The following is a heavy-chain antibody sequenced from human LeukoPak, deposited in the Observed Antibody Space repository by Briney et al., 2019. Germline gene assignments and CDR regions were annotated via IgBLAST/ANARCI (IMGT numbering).Heavy chain of an antibody. V-gene: IGHV4-30-2*01. J-gene: IGHJ5*02. CDR2: IYHSGST. CDR1: GGSISSGGYS. Sequence: SETLSLTCAVSGGSISSGGYSWSWIRQPPGKGLEWIGYIYHSGSTYYNPPLKSRVTISVDRSKNQFSLKLSSVTAADTAVYYCAGLYCSSTSCVFDPWGQGTLVTVSS. D-gene: IGHD2-2*01. CDR3: AGLYCSSTSCVFDP.